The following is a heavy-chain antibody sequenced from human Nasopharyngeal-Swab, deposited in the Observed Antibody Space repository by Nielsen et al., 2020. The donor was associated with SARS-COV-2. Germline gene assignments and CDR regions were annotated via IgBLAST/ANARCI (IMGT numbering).Heavy chain of an antibody. CDR1: GFTFDDYA. V-gene: IGHV3-9*01. Sequence: GGSLRLSCAASGFTFDDYAMHWVRQAPGKGLEWVSGISWNSGSIDYADSVKGRFTISRDNAKNSLYLQMNSLRAEDTAVYYCASDYVWGSYRSPDAFDIWGQGTMVTVSS. CDR3: ASDYVWGSYRSPDAFDI. J-gene: IGHJ3*02. CDR2: ISWNSGSI. D-gene: IGHD3-16*02.